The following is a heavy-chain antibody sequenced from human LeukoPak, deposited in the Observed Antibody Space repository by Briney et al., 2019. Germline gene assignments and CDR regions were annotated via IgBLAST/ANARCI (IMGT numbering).Heavy chain of an antibody. Sequence: GGSLRLSCAASGFTVSSNYMSWVRQAPGKGLEWVSVIYSGGSTYYADSVKGRFTISRDNSKNTLYLQMDSLRAEDTAVYYRAKDRSGMAYHFDFWGQGTLVTVSS. CDR1: GFTVSSNY. CDR3: AKDRSGMAYHFDF. J-gene: IGHJ4*02. D-gene: IGHD2-2*02. CDR2: IYSGGST. V-gene: IGHV3-66*02.